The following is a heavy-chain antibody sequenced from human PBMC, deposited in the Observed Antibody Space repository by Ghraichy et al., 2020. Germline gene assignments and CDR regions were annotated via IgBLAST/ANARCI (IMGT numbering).Heavy chain of an antibody. J-gene: IGHJ6*02. Sequence: GGSLRLSCAASGFTFSYFGMHWVRQAPGKGLEWVAVIWHDGTKEYYADSVKGRFTISRDNSKDTLYLTMNNLRAEDTAVYYCARELLYGGVNYYYGLDAWGQGTTVTASS. CDR1: GFTFSYFG. CDR2: IWHDGTKE. V-gene: IGHV3-33*08. CDR3: ARELLYGGVNYYYGLDA. D-gene: IGHD2-8*02.